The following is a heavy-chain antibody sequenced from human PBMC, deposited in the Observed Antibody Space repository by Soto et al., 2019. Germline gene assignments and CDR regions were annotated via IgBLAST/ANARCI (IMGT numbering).Heavy chain of an antibody. Sequence: QVQLVQSGAEMKKPGASVKVSCKASGYSFSTYDINWVRQAAGQGLEWMGWVNPKSGNTDYAQRFRGRVTMTSNTSISTAYMELSALTPEDTAVYYCARPYCDSTRCYTDWFDPWGQGTLVTVSS. D-gene: IGHD2-2*02. CDR1: GYSFSTYD. CDR2: VNPKSGNT. J-gene: IGHJ5*02. CDR3: ARPYCDSTRCYTDWFDP. V-gene: IGHV1-8*01.